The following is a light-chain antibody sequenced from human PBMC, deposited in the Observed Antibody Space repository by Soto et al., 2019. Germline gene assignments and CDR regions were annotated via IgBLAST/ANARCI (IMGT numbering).Light chain of an antibody. Sequence: EIVLTQSPGTLSLSPGERATLSCRASQSVSSSYLAWYQQKPGQAPRLLIYCASSRATGIPDRFSGSGSGTDFTLTISRLEPEDFAVYYCQQYGSSPPSTFGQGTKVEIK. CDR1: QSVSSSY. J-gene: IGKJ1*01. CDR3: QQYGSSPPST. CDR2: CAS. V-gene: IGKV3-20*01.